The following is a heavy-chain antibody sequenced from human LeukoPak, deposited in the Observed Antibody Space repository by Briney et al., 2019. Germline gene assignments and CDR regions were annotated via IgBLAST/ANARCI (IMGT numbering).Heavy chain of an antibody. CDR2: ISSSGSTI. J-gene: IGHJ6*04. CDR1: GFTFSSYS. Sequence: GGSLRLSCAASGFTFSSYSMNWVRQAPGKGLEWVSYISSSGSTIYYADSVKGRFTISRDNAKNSLYLQMNSLRAEDTAVYYCAELGITMIGGVWGKGNTVTISS. D-gene: IGHD3-10*02. CDR3: AELGITMIGGV. V-gene: IGHV3-48*04.